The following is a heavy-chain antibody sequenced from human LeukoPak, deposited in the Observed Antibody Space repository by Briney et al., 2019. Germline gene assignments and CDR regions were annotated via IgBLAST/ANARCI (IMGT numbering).Heavy chain of an antibody. V-gene: IGHV3-48*02. Sequence: PGGSLRLPCAASGFTFSSYSMNWVRQAPGKGLEWVSYISSSSSTIYYADSVKGRFTISRDNAKNSLYLQMNSLRDEDTAVYYCARGDILTGYSYDYWGQGTLVTVSS. CDR2: ISSSSSTI. CDR1: GFTFSSYS. D-gene: IGHD3-9*01. CDR3: ARGDILTGYSYDY. J-gene: IGHJ4*02.